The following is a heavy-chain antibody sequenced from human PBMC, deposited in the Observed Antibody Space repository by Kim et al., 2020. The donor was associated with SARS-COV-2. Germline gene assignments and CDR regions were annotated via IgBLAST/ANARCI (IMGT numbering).Heavy chain of an antibody. CDR3: ARAFIAVAGTNYYYGMDV. D-gene: IGHD6-19*01. CDR2: IYYSGST. CDR1: GGSISSYY. J-gene: IGHJ6*02. V-gene: IGHV4-59*01. Sequence: SETLSLTCTVSGGSISSYYWSWIRQPPGKGLEWIGYIYYSGSTNYNPSLKSRVTISVDTSKNQFSLKLSSVTAADTAVYYCARAFIAVAGTNYYYGMDVWGQGTTVTVSS.